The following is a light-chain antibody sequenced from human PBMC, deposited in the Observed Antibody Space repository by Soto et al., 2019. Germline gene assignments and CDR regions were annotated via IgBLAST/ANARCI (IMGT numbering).Light chain of an antibody. CDR2: DAS. V-gene: IGKV1-5*01. CDR3: QQYKSYSPWT. J-gene: IGKJ1*01. Sequence: DIHMTQSPSTLSASVGDRVTITCRASQNVNKWLAWFQQKPGKVPKLLIFDASTLQTGVPSRFGGGGSGTELTLTISGLQPDDLATYYCQQYKSYSPWTFGPGTKVDIK. CDR1: QNVNKW.